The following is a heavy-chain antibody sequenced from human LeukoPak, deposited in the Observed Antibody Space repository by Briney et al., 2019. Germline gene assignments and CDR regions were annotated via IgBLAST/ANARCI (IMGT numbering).Heavy chain of an antibody. CDR2: IYYSGST. D-gene: IGHD6-13*01. CDR3: ARVRSSSWYVDY. Sequence: SETLSLTCTVSGGSISSGGYYWSWIRQPPGKGLEWIGYIYYSGSTNYNPSLKSRVTISIDTSKNQFFLKLSSVTAADTAVYYCARVRSSSWYVDYWGQGTLVTVSS. J-gene: IGHJ4*02. CDR1: GGSISSGGYY. V-gene: IGHV4-61*08.